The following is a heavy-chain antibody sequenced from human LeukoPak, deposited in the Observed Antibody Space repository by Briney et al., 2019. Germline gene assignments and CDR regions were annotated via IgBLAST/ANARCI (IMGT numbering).Heavy chain of an antibody. J-gene: IGHJ4*02. CDR3: AREVGAGYFDY. Sequence: GGSLRLSCAASGFTFSSYWMSWVRQAPGKGLEWVANIKQDGSEKYYVDSVKGRFTISRDNAKNSLHLQMNSLRAEDTAVYYCAREVGAGYFDYWGQGTLVTVSS. V-gene: IGHV3-7*01. CDR1: GFTFSSYW. D-gene: IGHD1-26*01. CDR2: IKQDGSEK.